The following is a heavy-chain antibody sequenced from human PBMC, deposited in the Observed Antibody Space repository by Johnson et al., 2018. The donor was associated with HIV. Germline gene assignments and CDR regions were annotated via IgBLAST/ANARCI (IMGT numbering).Heavy chain of an antibody. Sequence: VQLVESGGGLVQPGGSLRLSCAASGFNVSSNYMSWVRQAPGKGLEWVSVIYNDGNTYYADSVKGRFTISRDNSKNTLYLQMNSLRAEDTAVYYCARDLRYSGYEYAFDIWGQGTMVTVSS. CDR3: ARDLRYSGYEYAFDI. V-gene: IGHV3-66*01. D-gene: IGHD5-12*01. J-gene: IGHJ3*02. CDR1: GFNVSSNY. CDR2: IYNDGNT.